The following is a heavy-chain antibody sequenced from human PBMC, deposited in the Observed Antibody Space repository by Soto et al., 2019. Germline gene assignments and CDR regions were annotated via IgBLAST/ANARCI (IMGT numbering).Heavy chain of an antibody. CDR1: GGSFSGYY. Sequence: QVQLQQWGAGLLKPSETLSLTCAVYGGSFSGYYWSWIRQPPGKGLEWIGEINHSGSTNYNPSLRKRVSISVDTSKNQFSLKQSSVTAADAAVYYCARGLGRDWGQGTLVTVSS. J-gene: IGHJ4*02. CDR3: ARGLGRD. D-gene: IGHD1-26*01. CDR2: INHSGST. V-gene: IGHV4-34*01.